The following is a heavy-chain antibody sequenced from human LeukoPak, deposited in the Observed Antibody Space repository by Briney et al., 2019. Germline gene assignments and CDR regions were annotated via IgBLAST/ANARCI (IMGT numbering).Heavy chain of an antibody. D-gene: IGHD2-15*01. CDR1: GGSFSGYY. CDR3: ARGGGY. V-gene: IGHV4-34*01. CDR2: INHSGST. J-gene: IGHJ4*02. Sequence: KPSETLSLTCAVYGGSFSGYYWSWIRQPPGKGLEWIGEINHSGSTNYNPSLKSRVTISVNTSKNQFSLKLSSVTAADTAVYYCARGGGYWGQGTLVTVSS.